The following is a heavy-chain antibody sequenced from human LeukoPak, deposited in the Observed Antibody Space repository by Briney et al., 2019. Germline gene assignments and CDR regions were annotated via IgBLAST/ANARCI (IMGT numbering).Heavy chain of an antibody. CDR3: ARRSSSWYLYYGMDV. Sequence: SETLSLTCAVYGGSFSGYYWSWIRQPPGKGLEWIGEINHSGSTNYNPSLKSRVTISVDTSKNQSSLKLSSVTAADTAVYYCARRSSSWYLYYGMDVWGKGTTVTVSS. V-gene: IGHV4-34*01. J-gene: IGHJ6*04. D-gene: IGHD6-13*01. CDR2: INHSGST. CDR1: GGSFSGYY.